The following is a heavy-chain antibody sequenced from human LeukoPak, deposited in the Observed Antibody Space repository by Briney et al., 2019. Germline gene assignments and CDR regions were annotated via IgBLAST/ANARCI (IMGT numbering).Heavy chain of an antibody. Sequence: GASVKVSCKASGYSFTDYSISWVRQAPGQGLEWMGWIGTYGGNTNYAQKFQGRVTMTTDTSTSTAYMELRSLTSDDTAVFYCARDTRIYGGNTYFDYWGQGTLVTVSS. CDR2: IGTYGGNT. J-gene: IGHJ4*02. CDR1: GYSFTDYS. D-gene: IGHD4-23*01. V-gene: IGHV1-18*01. CDR3: ARDTRIYGGNTYFDY.